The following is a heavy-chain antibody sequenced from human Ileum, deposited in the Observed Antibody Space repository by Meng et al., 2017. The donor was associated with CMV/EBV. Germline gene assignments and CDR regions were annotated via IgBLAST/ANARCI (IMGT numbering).Heavy chain of an antibody. CDR3: TTDGGFY. CDR1: AFTFTSSW. CDR2: IKNKVGGGTP. D-gene: IGHD3-16*01. J-gene: IGHJ4*02. Sequence: GGSLRLSCVAPAFTFTSSWMTWVRQAPGKGLEWVGRIKNKVGGGTPDYAAPVKGRFTISKDDSKNTLYLQMNTLTTEDTALYYCTTDGGFYWGQGTQVTVSS. V-gene: IGHV3-15*01.